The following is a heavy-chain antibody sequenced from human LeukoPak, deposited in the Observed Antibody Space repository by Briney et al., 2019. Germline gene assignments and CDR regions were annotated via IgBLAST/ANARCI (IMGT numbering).Heavy chain of an antibody. V-gene: IGHV4-59*12. CDR2: IYYSVST. CDR3: ARSSWVRGGELDY. J-gene: IGHJ4*02. CDR1: GGFISSYY. D-gene: IGHD2-21*01. Sequence: PSETLSLTCTVSGGFISSYYWSWIRQPPGKGLEYIGYIYYSVSTNYNPSLKSRVTISVDTSKNQFSLKLSSVTAADTAVYYCARSSWVRGGELDYWGQGTLVTVSS.